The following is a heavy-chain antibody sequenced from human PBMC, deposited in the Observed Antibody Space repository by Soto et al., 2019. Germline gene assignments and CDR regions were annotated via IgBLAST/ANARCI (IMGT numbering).Heavy chain of an antibody. D-gene: IGHD1-1*01. J-gene: IGHJ4*02. CDR3: AGGRNGAY. CDR1: GYAFTTYG. V-gene: IGHV1-18*01. CDR2: ISAHNGNT. Sequence: QVHLVQSGAEVKKPGASVKVSCQASGYAFTTYGITWVRQAPGQGLEWMGWISAHNGNTNYAPKLQGRVTVTRDTSTSPAYMELRSLRSDDTAVYYCAGGRNGAYWGQGALVTVPS.